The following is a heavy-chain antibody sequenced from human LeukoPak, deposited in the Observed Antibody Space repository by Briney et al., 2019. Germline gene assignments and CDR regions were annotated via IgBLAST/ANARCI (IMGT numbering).Heavy chain of an antibody. CDR3: ASNDDFWCDY. CDR2: INHSGST. Sequence: TSETLSLTCAVYGGSFSGYYWSWIRQPPGKGLEWIGEINHSGSTNYNPSLKSRVTISVDTSKNQFSLKLSSVTAADTAVYYCASNDDFWCDYWGQGTLVTVSS. V-gene: IGHV4-34*01. D-gene: IGHD3-3*01. CDR1: GGSFSGYY. J-gene: IGHJ4*02.